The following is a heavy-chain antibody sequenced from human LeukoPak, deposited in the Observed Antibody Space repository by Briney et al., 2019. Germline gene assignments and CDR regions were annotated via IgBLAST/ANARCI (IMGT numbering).Heavy chain of an antibody. J-gene: IGHJ4*02. D-gene: IGHD3-22*01. Sequence: PSETLSLTCTVSGGSISSGSYYWSWIRQPAGKGLEWIGHIYTSGSTNYNPSLKSRVTISVDTSKNQFSLKLSSVTAADTAVYYCARTDSSGYYYYFDYWGQGTLVTVSS. CDR3: ARTDSSGYYYYFDY. V-gene: IGHV4-61*09. CDR2: IYTSGST. CDR1: GGSISSGSYY.